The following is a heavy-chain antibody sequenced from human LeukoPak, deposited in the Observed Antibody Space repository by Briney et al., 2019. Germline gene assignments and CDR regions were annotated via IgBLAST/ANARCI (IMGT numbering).Heavy chain of an antibody. V-gene: IGHV4-39*01. J-gene: IGHJ6*02. Sequence: SETLSLTCTVSGGSISSSSYYWGWIRQPPGEGLEWIGSIYYSGSTYYNPSLKSRVTISVDTSKNQFSLKLSSVTAADTAVYYCARLRGGAAAGTSPNYYYYYGMDVWGQGTTVTVSS. CDR1: GGSISSSSYY. CDR2: IYYSGST. D-gene: IGHD6-13*01. CDR3: ARLRGGAAAGTSPNYYYYYGMDV.